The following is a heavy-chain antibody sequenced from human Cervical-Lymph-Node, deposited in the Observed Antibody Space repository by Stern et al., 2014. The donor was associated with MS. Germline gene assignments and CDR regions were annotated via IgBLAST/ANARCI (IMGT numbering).Heavy chain of an antibody. Sequence: EVQLVESGGVVVQPGGSLRLSCAASGFTFDNYIIHWVRQAPGKGLAWVSLITWDGSNTYYAVSVKGRFTISRDNSKNSLYLQMNSLRTEDTALYYCAKEWGPQCYYYGMDVWGRGTSVTVSS. V-gene: IGHV3-43*01. CDR3: AKEWGPQCYYYGMDV. CDR2: ITWDGSNT. J-gene: IGHJ6*02. CDR1: GFTFDNYI. D-gene: IGHD7-27*01.